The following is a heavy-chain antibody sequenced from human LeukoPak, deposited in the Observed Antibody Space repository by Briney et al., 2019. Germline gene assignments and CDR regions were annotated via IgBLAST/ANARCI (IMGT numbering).Heavy chain of an antibody. V-gene: IGHV3-21*01. CDR2: ISSSSSYI. J-gene: IGHJ6*03. Sequence: PGGSLRLSCAASGFTFSNYNMNWVRQAPGKGLEWVSSISSSSSYIYYADSVKGRFTISRDNAKNSLYLQMNSLRAEDTAVYYCAREPGTAFYYYYYMDVWGKGTTVTVSS. CDR3: AREPGTAFYYYYYMDV. CDR1: GFTFSNYN. D-gene: IGHD1-1*01.